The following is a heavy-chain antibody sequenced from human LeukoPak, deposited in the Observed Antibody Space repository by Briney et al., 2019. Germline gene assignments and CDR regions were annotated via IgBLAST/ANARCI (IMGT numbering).Heavy chain of an antibody. CDR1: GFTFSGYP. Sequence: GKSLRLSCAASGFTFSGYPIHWVRQAPGKGLEWVAVISYDGSNKYYADSVKGRFTISRDNSKNTLYLQMNSLRAEDTAVYYCARADYDILTGYYDYWGQGTLVTVSS. V-gene: IGHV3-30-3*01. CDR2: ISYDGSNK. CDR3: ARADYDILTGYYDY. D-gene: IGHD3-9*01. J-gene: IGHJ4*02.